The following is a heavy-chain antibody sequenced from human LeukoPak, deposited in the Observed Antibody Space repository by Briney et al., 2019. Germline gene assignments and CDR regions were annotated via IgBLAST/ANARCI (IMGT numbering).Heavy chain of an antibody. D-gene: IGHD3-9*01. V-gene: IGHV4-59*12. CDR3: AGEYFDWLLKY. J-gene: IGHJ4*02. CDR1: GGSISSYY. CDR2: IYYSGST. Sequence: SETLSLTCTVSGGSISSYYWSWIRQPPGKGLEWIGYIYYSGSTNYNPSLKSRVTMSVDTSKNQFSLKLSSVTAADTAVYYCAGEYFDWLLKYWGQGTQVTVSS.